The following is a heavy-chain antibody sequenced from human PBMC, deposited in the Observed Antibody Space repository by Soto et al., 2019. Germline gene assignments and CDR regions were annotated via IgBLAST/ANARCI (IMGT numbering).Heavy chain of an antibody. J-gene: IGHJ4*02. CDR1: GGSISSSNW. CDR3: ASLPATSDFDY. CDR2: IYHSGST. D-gene: IGHD2-2*01. Sequence: QVQLQESGPGLVKPSGTLSLTCAVSGGSISSSNWWSWVRQPPGKVLEWIGEIYHSGSTNYNPSLQSRVTISVDKSKNQFSLKLSSVTAADTAVYYCASLPATSDFDYWGQGTLGTVSS. V-gene: IGHV4-4*02.